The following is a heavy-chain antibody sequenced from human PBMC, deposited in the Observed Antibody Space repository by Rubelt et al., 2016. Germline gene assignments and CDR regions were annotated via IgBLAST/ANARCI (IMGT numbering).Heavy chain of an antibody. CDR3: AGVFSGTSVGWLDP. D-gene: IGHD6-13*01. J-gene: IGHJ5*02. CDR2: IIPIFGTA. V-gene: IGHV1-69*01. Sequence: QVQLVQSGAEVKKPGSSVKVSCQASGGTFRSYALSWVRQAPGQGLEWMGGIIPIFGTATYAQKFQGRVTIIADESTSTSYMELRSLGSDDTAVYYCAGVFSGTSVGWLDPGGQGTLVTVSS. CDR1: GGTFRSYA.